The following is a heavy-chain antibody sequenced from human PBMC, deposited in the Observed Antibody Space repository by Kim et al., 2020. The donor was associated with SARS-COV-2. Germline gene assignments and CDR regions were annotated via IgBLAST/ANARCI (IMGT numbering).Heavy chain of an antibody. CDR3: ARRVRGAAGTNWYFDL. CDR1: GGSFSGYY. Sequence: SETLSLTCAVYGGSFSGYYWSWIRQPPGKGLEWIGEINHSGSTNYNPSLKSRVTISVDTSKNQFSLKLSSVTAADTAVYYCARRVRGAAGTNWYFDLWGRGTLVTVSS. D-gene: IGHD6-13*01. J-gene: IGHJ2*01. V-gene: IGHV4-34*01. CDR2: INHSGST.